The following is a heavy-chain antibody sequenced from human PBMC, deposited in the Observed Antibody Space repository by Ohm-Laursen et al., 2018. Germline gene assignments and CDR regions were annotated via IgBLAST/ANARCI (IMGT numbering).Heavy chain of an antibody. CDR3: ARGDTYGFDY. D-gene: IGHD3-10*01. V-gene: IGHV1-18*01. Sequence: ASVKVSCKASGYSFSTYAINWVRQAPGQGLEWMGWISSYNGNTKYAEKVQGRVTMTTDTSTSTAYMDVRGLRSDDTAVYYCARGDTYGFDYWGQGTLVTVSS. CDR2: ISSYNGNT. J-gene: IGHJ4*02. CDR1: GYSFSTYA.